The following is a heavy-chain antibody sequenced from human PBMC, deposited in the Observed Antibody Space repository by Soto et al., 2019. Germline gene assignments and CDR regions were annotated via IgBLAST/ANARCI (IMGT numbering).Heavy chain of an antibody. V-gene: IGHV4-39*01. Sequence: SKNLSLTCTVTGDSISNRSYYWGWIRQPPGKGLEWIGSIYYSGSTYNNPSLKSRVSMSVDTSKNQFSLKLRSVTAADTALYYCARQRTSVVTQAYFDSWGQGSLVT. J-gene: IGHJ4*02. CDR2: IYYSGST. CDR3: ARQRTSVVTQAYFDS. CDR1: GDSISNRSYY. D-gene: IGHD2-21*02.